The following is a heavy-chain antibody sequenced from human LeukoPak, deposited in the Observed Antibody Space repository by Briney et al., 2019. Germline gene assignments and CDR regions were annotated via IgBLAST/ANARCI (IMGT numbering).Heavy chain of an antibody. CDR1: GFTFSSYW. CDR2: INSDGSST. CDR3: ARGASPGIAVAGPEPYFDY. J-gene: IGHJ4*02. D-gene: IGHD6-19*01. Sequence: GGSLRLSCTASGFTFSSYWMHWVRQAPGKGLVWVSRINSDGSSTSYADSVKGRFTISRDNAKNTLYLQMNSLRAEDTAVYYCARGASPGIAVAGPEPYFDYWGQGTLVTVSS. V-gene: IGHV3-74*01.